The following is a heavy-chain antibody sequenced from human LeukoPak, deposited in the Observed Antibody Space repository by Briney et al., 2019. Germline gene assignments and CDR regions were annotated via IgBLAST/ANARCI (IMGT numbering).Heavy chain of an antibody. CDR1: GFTFSSYA. CDR2: ISYDGSNK. J-gene: IGHJ4*02. V-gene: IGHV3-30-3*01. Sequence: PGRSLRLSCAASGFTFSSYAMHRVRQAPGKGLEWVAVISYDGSNKYYADSVKGRFTISRDNSKNTLYLQMNSLRAEDTAVYYCARDSVPGWAADYWGQGTLVTVSS. D-gene: IGHD2-15*01. CDR3: ARDSVPGWAADY.